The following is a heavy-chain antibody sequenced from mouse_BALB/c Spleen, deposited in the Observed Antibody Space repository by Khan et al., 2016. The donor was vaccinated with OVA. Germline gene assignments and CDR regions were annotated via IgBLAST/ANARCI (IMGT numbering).Heavy chain of an antibody. V-gene: IGHV1S137*01. Sequence: QVQLKQSGAELVRPGVSAKISCKGSGYTFTDFAMHWVKQSHAKSLEWIGVISTYYGDANYNQKFKGKATMTVDKSSSTAYMELARLTSEDSAIYYCARGNGNYRFAYWGQGTLVTVSA. CDR2: ISTYYGDA. D-gene: IGHD2-1*01. J-gene: IGHJ3*01. CDR1: GYTFTDFA. CDR3: ARGNGNYRFAY.